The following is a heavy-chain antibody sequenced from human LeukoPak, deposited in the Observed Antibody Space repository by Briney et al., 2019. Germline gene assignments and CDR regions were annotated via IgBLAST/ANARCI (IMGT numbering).Heavy chain of an antibody. CDR3: ARDRELRDIVVVPAATNWFDP. J-gene: IGHJ5*02. CDR2: IRAYNGNT. V-gene: IGHV1-18*01. D-gene: IGHD2-2*01. Sequence: GASVKVSCKASGYTFTSYGISWVRQAPGQGLEWMGWIRAYNGNTNYAQKLQGRVTMTTDTSTSTAYMELRSLRSDDTAVYYCARDRELRDIVVVPAATNWFDPWGQGTLVTVSS. CDR1: GYTFTSYG.